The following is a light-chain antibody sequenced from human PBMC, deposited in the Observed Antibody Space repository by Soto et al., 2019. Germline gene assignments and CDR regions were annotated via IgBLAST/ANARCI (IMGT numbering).Light chain of an antibody. Sequence: QSALTQPASVSGSPGQSITISCTGTSSDVGVSWYQQHPGKAPKLMIIDVSNRPSGVSHRFSGSKSGNTASPTISGLQAEDEADYYCSSYTSTSTVFAGGTKLTVL. CDR2: DVS. CDR1: SSDVG. CDR3: SSYTSTSTV. V-gene: IGLV2-14*03. J-gene: IGLJ3*02.